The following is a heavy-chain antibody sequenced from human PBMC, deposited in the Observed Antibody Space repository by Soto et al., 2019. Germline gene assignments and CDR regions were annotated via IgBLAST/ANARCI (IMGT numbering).Heavy chain of an antibody. Sequence: ASVKVSCKASGYTFTGYYMHWVRQAPGQGLEWMGWINPNSGGTNYAQKFQGRVTMTRDTSISTAYMELSRLGSDDTAVYYCARAFPYSSSPELDYWGQGTLVTVSS. CDR2: INPNSGGT. V-gene: IGHV1-2*02. CDR3: ARAFPYSSSPELDY. CDR1: GYTFTGYY. J-gene: IGHJ4*02. D-gene: IGHD6-6*01.